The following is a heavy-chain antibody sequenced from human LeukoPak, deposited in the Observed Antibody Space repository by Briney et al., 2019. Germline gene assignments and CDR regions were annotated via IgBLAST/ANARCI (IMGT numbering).Heavy chain of an antibody. J-gene: IGHJ4*02. CDR2: ISSSGRYI. CDR1: GFTFSIYS. Sequence: GGSLRLSCAASGFTFSIYSMNWVRQAPGKGPEWVSYISSSGRYIDYADSVKGRFTISRDNAKNSLFLQMNSLTAEGTALYYCARAGDPDYWGQGTLVTVSS. D-gene: IGHD3-10*01. V-gene: IGHV3-21*01. CDR3: ARAGDPDY.